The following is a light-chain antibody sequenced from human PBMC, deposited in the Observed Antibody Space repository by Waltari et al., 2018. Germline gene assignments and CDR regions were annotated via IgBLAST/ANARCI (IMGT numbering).Light chain of an antibody. CDR1: QSVLYSFDNRHY. Sequence: DVVVTQSPDSLAVSLGERATINCKSSQSVLYSFDNRHYLAWYQQKPGQPPKLLIYWSSTRESRIPNRFIGSGSGTDLTLTISSLQAEDVTVYYCQQYYSPFSFTFSQGTKVEIK. V-gene: IGKV4-1*01. CDR3: QQYYSPFSFT. CDR2: WSS. J-gene: IGKJ2*01.